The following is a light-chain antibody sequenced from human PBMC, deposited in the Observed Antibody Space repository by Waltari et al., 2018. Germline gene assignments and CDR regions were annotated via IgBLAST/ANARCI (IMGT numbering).Light chain of an antibody. CDR1: KTPANTDGNTD. V-gene: IGKV2-30*01. CDR3: MQGVRPWT. Sequence: DLVMTQSPVSLSVTLGRPATISSRSSKTPANTDGNTDVNWFHQRQGQSPRGLIYQVSKRDSGVPDRFRGSGSDTDFTLEISRVEAEDVGLYYCMQGVRPWTFGQGNKVEIK. J-gene: IGKJ1*01. CDR2: QVS.